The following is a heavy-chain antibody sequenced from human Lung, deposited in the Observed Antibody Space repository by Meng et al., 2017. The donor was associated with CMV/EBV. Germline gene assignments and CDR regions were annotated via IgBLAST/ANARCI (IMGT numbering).Heavy chain of an antibody. CDR1: GFTFSSYS. V-gene: IGHV3-21*01. CDR3: ARGSSSSWYEGSYYFDY. Sequence: SCAASGFTFSSYSMNWVRQAPGKGLEWVSSISSSSSYIYYADSVKGRFTISRDNAKNSLYLQMNSLRAEDTAVYYCARGSSSSWYEGSYYFDYWGQGXLVTVSS. J-gene: IGHJ4*02. CDR2: ISSSSSYI. D-gene: IGHD6-13*01.